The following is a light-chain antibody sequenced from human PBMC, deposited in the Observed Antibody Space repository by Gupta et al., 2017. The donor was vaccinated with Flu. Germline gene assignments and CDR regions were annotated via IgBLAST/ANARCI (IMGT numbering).Light chain of an antibody. CDR3: QSYDSSLSRRV. CDR2: GNS. J-gene: IGLJ3*02. CDR1: SSNIGAGYD. Sequence: VTISCTGSSSNIGAGYDVHWYQQLPGTAPKLLIYGNSNRPSGVPDRFSGSKSGTSASLAITGLQAEDEADYYCQSYDSSLSRRVFGGGTKLTVL. V-gene: IGLV1-40*01.